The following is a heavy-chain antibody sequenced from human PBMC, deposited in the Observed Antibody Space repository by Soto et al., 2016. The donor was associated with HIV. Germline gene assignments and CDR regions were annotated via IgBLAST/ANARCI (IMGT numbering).Heavy chain of an antibody. CDR1: GYSISSGYY. Sequence: QVQLQESGPGLVKPSETLSLTCAVSGYSISSGYYWGWIRQPPGKGLEWIGSIYHSGSTYYNPSLKSRVTISVDTSKNQFSLKLSSVTAADTAVYYCARESPLGIAAREWFDPGARDPGHRLL. CDR3: ARESPLGIAAREWFDP. CDR2: IYHSGST. D-gene: IGHD6-6*01. V-gene: IGHV4-38-2*02. J-gene: IGHJ5*02.